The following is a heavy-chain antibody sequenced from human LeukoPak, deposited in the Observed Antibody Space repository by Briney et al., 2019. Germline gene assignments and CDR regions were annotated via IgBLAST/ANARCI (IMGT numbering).Heavy chain of an antibody. V-gene: IGHV3-23*01. Sequence: SGGSLRLSCVASGFTFSSHGMNWVRQAPGKGPEWVSGISPSGGITYYTDSVKGRFTISRDNSKNTQSLQMNSLRAEDTAVYYCATYCGGDCYAFPDFDYWGQGTLVTVSS. D-gene: IGHD2-21*02. CDR1: GFTFSSHG. CDR3: ATYCGGDCYAFPDFDY. CDR2: ISPSGGIT. J-gene: IGHJ4*02.